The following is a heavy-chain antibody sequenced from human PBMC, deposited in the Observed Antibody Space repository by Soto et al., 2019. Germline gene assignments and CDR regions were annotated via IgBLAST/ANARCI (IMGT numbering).Heavy chain of an antibody. V-gene: IGHV3-30*14. D-gene: IGHD3-10*01. J-gene: IGHJ6*01. CDR1: GFTFNNYA. CDR2: FSYDGSNL. CDR3: ARDSRLKGFGGPRGYFGLDI. Sequence: QVQLVESGGGVVQPGMSLRLSCAASGFTFNNYAFHWVRQAPGKGLDWVAFFSYDGSNLFYADSVRGRFTISRDSSKNTLYLQMDGLRAEDTAVYYWARDSRLKGFGGPRGYFGLDIWGQGTTVAVSS.